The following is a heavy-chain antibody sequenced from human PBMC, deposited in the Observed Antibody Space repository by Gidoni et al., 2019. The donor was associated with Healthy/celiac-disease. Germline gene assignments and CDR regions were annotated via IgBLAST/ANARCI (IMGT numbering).Heavy chain of an antibody. CDR2: ISYDGSNK. CDR3: AKEADRRPWYYYGSERANWFDP. CDR1: GFTFSSYG. V-gene: IGHV3-30*18. J-gene: IGHJ5*02. D-gene: IGHD3-10*01. Sequence: QVQLVESGGGVVQPGRSLRLSCAASGFTFSSYGMHWVRQAPGKGLEWVAVISYDGSNKYYADSVKGRFTISRDNSKNTLYLQMNSLRAEDTAVYYCAKEADRRPWYYYGSERANWFDPWGQGTLVTVSS.